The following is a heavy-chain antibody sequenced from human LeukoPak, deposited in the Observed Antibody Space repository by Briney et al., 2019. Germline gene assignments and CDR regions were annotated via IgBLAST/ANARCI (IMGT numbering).Heavy chain of an antibody. Sequence: VASVKVSCKASGYTFTGYYMRWVRQAPGQGLEWMGWINPNSGGTNYAQKFQGKVTMTRDTSISTAYMELSRLRSDDTAVYYCARDLTTKGVVATIMGIFDYWGQGTLVTVSS. CDR2: INPNSGGT. CDR3: ARDLTTKGVVATIMGIFDY. CDR1: GYTFTGYY. D-gene: IGHD5-12*01. V-gene: IGHV1-2*02. J-gene: IGHJ4*02.